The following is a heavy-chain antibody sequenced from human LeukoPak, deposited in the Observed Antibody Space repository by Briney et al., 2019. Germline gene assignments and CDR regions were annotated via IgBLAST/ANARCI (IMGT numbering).Heavy chain of an antibody. V-gene: IGHV1-58*02. CDR3: AAGTYYYDSSGYDY. Sequence: SVKVSCKASGFTFTSSATQWVRQARGQRLEWIGWIVVGSGNTNYAQKFQERVTITRDMSTSTAYMELSSLRSEDTAVYYCAAGTYYYDSSGYDYWGQGTLVTVSS. J-gene: IGHJ4*02. CDR1: GFTFTSSA. D-gene: IGHD3-22*01. CDR2: IVVGSGNT.